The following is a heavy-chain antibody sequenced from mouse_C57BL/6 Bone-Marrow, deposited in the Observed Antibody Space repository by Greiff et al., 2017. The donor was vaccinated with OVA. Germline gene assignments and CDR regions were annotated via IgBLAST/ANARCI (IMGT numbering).Heavy chain of an antibody. V-gene: IGHV1-50*01. J-gene: IGHJ3*01. CDR3: ASAVFAY. CDR1: GYTFTSYW. Sequence: VQLQQPGAELVKPGASVKLSCKASGYTFTSYWMQWVKQRPGQGLEWIGEIDPSDSYTNYNQKFQGKATLTVDTSSSTAYMQLSSLTSEDSAVYYCASAVFAYWGQGTLVTVSA. CDR2: IDPSDSYT.